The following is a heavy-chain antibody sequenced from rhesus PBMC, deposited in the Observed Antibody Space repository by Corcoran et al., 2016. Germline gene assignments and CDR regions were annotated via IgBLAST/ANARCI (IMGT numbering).Heavy chain of an antibody. D-gene: IGHD6-25*01. CDR3: ARGRQLERLDY. V-gene: IGHV4-122*01. Sequence: QVQLQESGPGLVKPSETLSLTCAVSGGSISSSYYYWSWIRQAPGKGLEGIGNNYDWGSTSYNPSLKSRVTISRDTSKNQFSLKLSSVTAADTAVYYCARGRQLERLDYWGQGVVVTVSS. CDR1: GGSISSSYYY. CDR2: NYDWGST. J-gene: IGHJ4*01.